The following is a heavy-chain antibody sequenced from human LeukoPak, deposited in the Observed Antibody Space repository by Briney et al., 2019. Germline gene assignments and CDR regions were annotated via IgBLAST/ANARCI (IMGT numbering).Heavy chain of an antibody. CDR1: GFTFSSSG. D-gene: IGHD3-22*01. V-gene: IGHV3-30*18. CDR2: ISYDGSNK. J-gene: IGHJ4*02. CDR3: AKRGQYSSGYSDYFDH. Sequence: PGGSLRLSCAASGFTFSSSGMHWVRQAPGKGLEWVAVISYDGSNKYHADSVKGRFTISRDNSKNTLYLQMNSLRAEDTAVYYCAKRGQYSSGYSDYFDHGGQGTRVTVSS.